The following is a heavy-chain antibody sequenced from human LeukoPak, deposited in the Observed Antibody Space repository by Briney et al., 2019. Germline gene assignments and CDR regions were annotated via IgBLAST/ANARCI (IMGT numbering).Heavy chain of an antibody. J-gene: IGHJ4*02. V-gene: IGHV4-59*01. CDR2: IYYSGSN. CDR1: GVPISSYY. CDR3: ARGRSYLDY. Sequence: SETLSLTCTVSGVPISSYYWSWIRPPPGKGREGVGYIYYSGSNNYNPPLKSRATIPVNTPNNESSLHLISLSDPDAAVRDCARGRSYLDYWGQGGLVTVSS.